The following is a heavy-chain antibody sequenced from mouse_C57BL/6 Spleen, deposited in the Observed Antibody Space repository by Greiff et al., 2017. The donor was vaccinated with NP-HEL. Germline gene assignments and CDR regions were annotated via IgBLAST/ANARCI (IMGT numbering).Heavy chain of an antibody. CDR2: IDPSDSYT. J-gene: IGHJ4*01. CDR3: ARFSAYYSKDYAMDY. Sequence: VQLQQPGAELVMPGASVKLSCKASGYTFTSYWMHWVKQRPGQGLEWIGEIDPSDSYTNYNQKFKGKSTLTVDQSSSTAYMQLSSLTSEDSAVYYCARFSAYYSKDYAMDYWGQGTSVTVSS. V-gene: IGHV1-69*01. D-gene: IGHD2-5*01. CDR1: GYTFTSYW.